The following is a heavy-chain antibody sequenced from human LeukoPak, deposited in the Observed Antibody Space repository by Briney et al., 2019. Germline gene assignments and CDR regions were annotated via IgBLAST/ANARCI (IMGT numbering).Heavy chain of an antibody. CDR1: RFIFTDYY. V-gene: IGHV3-11*01. Sequence: GGSLRLACAASRFIFTDYYMSWIRQSPGRGLEWVAYISSTSSVIHYTDSVRGRFTISRDNAKNSVFLQMDSLRAEDTAVYHCARLSGWSYHFDHWGPGILVTVPS. CDR3: ARLSGWSYHFDH. D-gene: IGHD6-19*01. J-gene: IGHJ4*02. CDR2: ISSTSSVI.